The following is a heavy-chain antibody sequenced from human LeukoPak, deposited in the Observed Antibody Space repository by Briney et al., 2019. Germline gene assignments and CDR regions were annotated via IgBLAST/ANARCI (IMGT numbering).Heavy chain of an antibody. Sequence: PSGTLSLTCAVSGDSISTTNWWSWVRQPPGSGLEWIGEIYHSGNANYNPSLKGRVTIAVDTSMNQFSLKLNSVTAADTAVYYCAREPSDSSVSRFDYWGQGTLVTVSS. CDR1: GDSISTTNW. CDR2: IYHSGNA. CDR3: AREPSDSSVSRFDY. J-gene: IGHJ4*02. D-gene: IGHD3-22*01. V-gene: IGHV4-4*02.